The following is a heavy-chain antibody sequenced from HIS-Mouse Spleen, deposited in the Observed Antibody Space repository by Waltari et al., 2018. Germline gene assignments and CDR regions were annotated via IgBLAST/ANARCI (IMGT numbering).Heavy chain of an antibody. V-gene: IGHV3-30*18. CDR1: GFTFSSYG. J-gene: IGHJ4*02. Sequence: QVQLVESGGGVVQPGRSLRLSCAASGFTFSSYGMHWVRQAPGKGLEWVAVISYDGSNKYYADSVKGRFTISRDNSKNTLYLQMNSLRAEDTAVYYCAKDKHHAFDYWGQGTL. CDR2: ISYDGSNK. CDR3: AKDKHHAFDY.